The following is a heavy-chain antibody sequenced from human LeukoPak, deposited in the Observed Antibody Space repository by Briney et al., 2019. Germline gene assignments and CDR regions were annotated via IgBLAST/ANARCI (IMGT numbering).Heavy chain of an antibody. Sequence: GGSLRLSCVASRFTFSNYAMHWVRQAPGKGLEWVAVISYDGVNQYYADSVKGRFTISRDNSKNTLYLQMNSLRAEDTAVYYCARSIAAAGTQDYWGQGTLVTVSS. CDR3: ARSIAAAGTQDY. CDR1: RFTFSNYA. CDR2: ISYDGVNQ. V-gene: IGHV3-30*04. J-gene: IGHJ4*02. D-gene: IGHD6-13*01.